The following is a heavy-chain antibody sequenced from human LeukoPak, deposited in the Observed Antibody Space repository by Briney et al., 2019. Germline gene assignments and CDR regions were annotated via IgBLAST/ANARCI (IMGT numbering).Heavy chain of an antibody. CDR2: ISGSGGST. D-gene: IGHD2-2*01. CDR3: ARSPPGPNRGYQLLRDDY. CDR1: GFTFSSYA. Sequence: PGGSLRLSCAASGFTFSSYAMSWVRQAPGKGLEWVSAISGSGGSTYYADSVKGRFTISRDNSKNTLYLQMNSLRAEDTAVYYCARSPPGPNRGYQLLRDDYWGQGTLVTVSS. J-gene: IGHJ4*02. V-gene: IGHV3-23*01.